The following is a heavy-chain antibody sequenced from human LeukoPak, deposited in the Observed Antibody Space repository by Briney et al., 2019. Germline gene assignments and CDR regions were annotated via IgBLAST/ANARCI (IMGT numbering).Heavy chain of an antibody. D-gene: IGHD4-17*01. J-gene: IGHJ4*02. CDR3: ARALRHDYGDPHLGY. CDR2: INSDGSST. V-gene: IGHV3-74*01. CDR1: GFTFSNYW. Sequence: GGSLRLSCAASGFTFSNYWMHWVRQAPGKGLVWVSRINSDGSSTSYADSVKGRFTISRDNAKNTLYLQMNSLRAEDTAVYYCARALRHDYGDPHLGYWGQGTLVTVSS.